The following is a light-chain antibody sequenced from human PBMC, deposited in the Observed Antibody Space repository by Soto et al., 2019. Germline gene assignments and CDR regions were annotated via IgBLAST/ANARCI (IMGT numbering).Light chain of an antibody. CDR1: RIVSSTY. J-gene: IGKJ5*01. CDR3: QQRSNCFT. Sequence: EILLTQSPGTLSLSPGEGATLSCRSSRIVSSTYLAWYQQKPGKAPRLLIYGAYSRATDTPDRFSGSGSGTDFTLTISSLEPEDFAVYYCQQRSNCFTFGQGTRLEIK. CDR2: GAY. V-gene: IGKV3D-20*02.